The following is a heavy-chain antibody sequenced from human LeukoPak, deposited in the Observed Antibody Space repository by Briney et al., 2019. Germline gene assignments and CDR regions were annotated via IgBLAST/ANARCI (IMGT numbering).Heavy chain of an antibody. V-gene: IGHV3-23*01. CDR2: ISGSGGST. CDR3: ARQWSYFGSGIPFDL. D-gene: IGHD3-10*01. J-gene: IGHJ5*02. Sequence: GGSLRLSCAASGFTFSSYAMGWVRQAPGKGLEWVSAISGSGGSTYYADSVKGRFTISRDNSKNTLYLQMNSLRAEDTAVYYCARQWSYFGSGIPFDLWGQGTLVTVSS. CDR1: GFTFSSYA.